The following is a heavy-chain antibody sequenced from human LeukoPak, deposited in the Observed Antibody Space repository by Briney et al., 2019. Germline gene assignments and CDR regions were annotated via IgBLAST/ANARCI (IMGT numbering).Heavy chain of an antibody. V-gene: IGHV1-2*02. CDR2: INPNSGGT. CDR1: GYAFTGYY. CDR3: ARAYDFWSGSFDY. D-gene: IGHD3-3*01. Sequence: ASVKVSCKASGYAFTGYYMHWVRQAPGQGLEWMGWINPNSGGTNYAQKFQGRVTMTRDTSISTAYMELSRLRSDDTAVYYCARAYDFWSGSFDYWGQGTLVTVSS. J-gene: IGHJ4*02.